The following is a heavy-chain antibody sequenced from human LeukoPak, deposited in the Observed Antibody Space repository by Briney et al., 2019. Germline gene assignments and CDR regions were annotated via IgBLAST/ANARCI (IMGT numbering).Heavy chain of an antibody. J-gene: IGHJ4*02. CDR1: GYTFSGYY. V-gene: IGHV1-2*02. CDR3: ARDSGMVRGTVDY. Sequence: ASVKVSCKASGYTFSGYYLQWVRQAPGQGLEWIGWINPDSGGTEYAQRFQGRVTITRDKSISTAYMELSRLRSEDTAVYYCARDSGMVRGTVDYWGQGTLVTVSS. D-gene: IGHD3-10*01. CDR2: INPDSGGT.